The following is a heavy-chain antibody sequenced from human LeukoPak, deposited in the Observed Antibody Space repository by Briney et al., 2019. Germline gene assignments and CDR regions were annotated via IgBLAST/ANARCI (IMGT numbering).Heavy chain of an antibody. J-gene: IGHJ5*02. V-gene: IGHV4-34*01. CDR3: ARVGAPSGLATSRAWFDP. CDR2: INHSGGT. Sequence: KPSETLSLTCAVYGGSFSGYYWSWIRQPPGKGLEWIGEINHSGGTNYNPSLKSRVTISVDTSKNQFSLKLSSVTAADTAVYYCARVGAPSGLATSRAWFDPWGQGTLVTVSS. D-gene: IGHD5-12*01. CDR1: GGSFSGYY.